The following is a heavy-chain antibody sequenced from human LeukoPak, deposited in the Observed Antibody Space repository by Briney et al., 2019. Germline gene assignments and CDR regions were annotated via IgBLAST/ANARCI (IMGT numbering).Heavy chain of an antibody. CDR1: GFTISDNY. CDR2: IYIGGTT. D-gene: IGHD5-18*01. CDR3: ARGVSGYSYGSRFDY. V-gene: IGHV3-53*01. J-gene: IGHJ4*02. Sequence: GGSLRLSCAASGFTISDNYMSWVRQAPGKGLEWVSVIYIGGTTQYADSVKGRFTTSRDNFKNTLDLQMNSLRIEDTAVYYCARGVSGYSYGSRFDYWGQGTLVTVSS.